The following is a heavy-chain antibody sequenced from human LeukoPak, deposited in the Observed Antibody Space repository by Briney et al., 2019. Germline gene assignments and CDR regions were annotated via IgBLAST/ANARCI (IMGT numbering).Heavy chain of an antibody. D-gene: IGHD1-14*01. CDR1: GFTFSSYA. J-gene: IGHJ3*02. Sequence: GGSLRLSCAASGFTFSSYAMHWVRQAPGKGLEWVALIWYDGSNKYYADSVKGRFTISRDNSKNTLYLQMNSLRAEDTAVYYCAKVPTGMGAFDIWGQGTMVTVSS. CDR3: AKVPTGMGAFDI. CDR2: IWYDGSNK. V-gene: IGHV3-33*06.